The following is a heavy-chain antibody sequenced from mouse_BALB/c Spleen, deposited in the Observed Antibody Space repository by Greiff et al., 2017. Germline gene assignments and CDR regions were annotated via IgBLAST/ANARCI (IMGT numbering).Heavy chain of an antibody. D-gene: IGHD2-3*01. CDR2: IDPANGNT. V-gene: IGHV14-3*02. CDR1: GFNIKDTY. CDR3: ARWVDGYYDYFDY. J-gene: IGHJ2*01. Sequence: EVQLQQSGAELVKPGASVKLSCTASGFNIKDTYMHWVKQRPEQGLEWIGRIDPANGNTKYDPKFQGKATITADTSSNTAYLQLSSLTSEDTAVYYCARWVDGYYDYFDYWGQGTTLTVSS.